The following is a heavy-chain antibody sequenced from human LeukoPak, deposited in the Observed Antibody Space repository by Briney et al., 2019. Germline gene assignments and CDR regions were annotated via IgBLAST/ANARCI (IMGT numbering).Heavy chain of an antibody. D-gene: IGHD2-2*01. Sequence: GGSLRLSCVASGFTFSNYWMLWVRQAPGKGLMWVSLISTDGKSTRYAESVKGRFTISRDNAKNALYLQMDILRVENTALYFCVRDYQFIQEVWGQGTTVTVSS. CDR1: GFTFSNYW. J-gene: IGHJ6*02. CDR2: ISTDGKST. V-gene: IGHV3-74*01. CDR3: VRDYQFIQEV.